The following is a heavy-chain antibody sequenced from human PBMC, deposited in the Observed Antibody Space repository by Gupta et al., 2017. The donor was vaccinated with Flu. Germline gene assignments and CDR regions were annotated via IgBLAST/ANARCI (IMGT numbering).Heavy chain of an antibody. CDR1: GGSFSGYY. CDR2: INHSGST. D-gene: IGHD2-15*01. Sequence: QVQLQQCGAGLLKPSETLSLTCAVYGGSFSGYYWRCIRQPPGKGLEWIGEINHSGSTNYNPSLKSRVTISVDTSKNQFSLKLSSVTAADTAVYYCARSPAVGVVATRFDYWGQGTLVTVSS. J-gene: IGHJ4*02. CDR3: ARSPAVGVVATRFDY. V-gene: IGHV4-34*01.